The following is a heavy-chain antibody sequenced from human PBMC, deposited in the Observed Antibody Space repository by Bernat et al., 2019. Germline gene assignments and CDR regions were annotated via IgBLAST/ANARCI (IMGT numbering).Heavy chain of an antibody. D-gene: IGHD3-22*01. CDR2: FDPEDGET. Sequence: QVQLVQSGAEVKKPGASVKVSCKVSGYTLTELSMHWVRQAPGKGLEWMGGFDPEDGETIYAQKFQGRVSMTEETSTDTAYMELSSLRSEDTAVYYCATRLGLSYYDSSGYPISGFDYWGQGTLVTVSS. CDR1: GYTLTELS. V-gene: IGHV1-24*01. CDR3: ATRLGLSYYDSSGYPISGFDY. J-gene: IGHJ4*02.